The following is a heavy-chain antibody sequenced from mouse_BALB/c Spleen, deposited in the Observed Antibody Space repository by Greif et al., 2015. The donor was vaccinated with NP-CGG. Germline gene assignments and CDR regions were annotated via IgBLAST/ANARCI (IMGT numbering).Heavy chain of an antibody. Sequence: QVQLQQSGAELVRPGVSVKISCKGSGYTFTDYAMHWVKQSHAKSPEWIGVISTYYGDASYNQKFKGKATMTVDKSSSTAYMELARLTSEDSAIYYCARKTTATGAMDYWGQGTSVTVSS. J-gene: IGHJ4*01. D-gene: IGHD1-2*01. CDR1: GYTFTDYA. V-gene: IGHV1S137*01. CDR2: ISTYYGDA. CDR3: ARKTTATGAMDY.